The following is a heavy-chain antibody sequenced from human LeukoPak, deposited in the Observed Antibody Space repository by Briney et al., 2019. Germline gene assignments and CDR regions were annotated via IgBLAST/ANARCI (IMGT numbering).Heavy chain of an antibody. Sequence: SVKVSCKASGYTFTDFYMHWVRQAPGQGLEWMGRIVPMIGIANYAQKFQGRVTITADKSTNTAYMEMNNLRFEDTAVYYCARHSSRGQYYAFDFWGQGALVTVSP. J-gene: IGHJ4*02. V-gene: IGHV1-69*02. CDR3: ARHSSRGQYYAFDF. D-gene: IGHD3-3*01. CDR2: IVPMIGIA. CDR1: GYTFTDFY.